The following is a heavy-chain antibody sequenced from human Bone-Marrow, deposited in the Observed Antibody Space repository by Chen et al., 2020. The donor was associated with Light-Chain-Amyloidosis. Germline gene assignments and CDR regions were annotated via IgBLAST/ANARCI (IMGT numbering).Heavy chain of an antibody. Sequence: EVLLVESGGEVVQPGGSLRLSCTASGFSFSTYWMHWVRQSPGKGLVSVSRTNSAGTSTTYADSVSGRFTVSRDNTKNTMYLEMNSLRVEDTAVYYCARTTLRYLDYWGQGTLVTVSS. CDR1: GFSFSTYW. CDR2: TNSAGTST. V-gene: IGHV3-74*01. J-gene: IGHJ4*02. D-gene: IGHD3-9*01. CDR3: ARTTLRYLDY.